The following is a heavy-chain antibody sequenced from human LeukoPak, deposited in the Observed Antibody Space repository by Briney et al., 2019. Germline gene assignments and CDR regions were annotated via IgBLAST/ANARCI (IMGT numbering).Heavy chain of an antibody. CDR3: ATHSYYYGSGSYPHYLDY. CDR2: INWKVDTT. J-gene: IGHJ4*02. V-gene: IGHV3-20*04. CDR1: GFIFEDNG. Sequence: GGSLRLSCAASGFIFEDNGMSWVREAPGKGVEWGSGINWKVDTTAYFYSLKLPFTISTDNAKNSLYLQMTSLRAEDTALYSCATHSYYYGSGSYPHYLDYWGQGTLATVSS. D-gene: IGHD3-10*01.